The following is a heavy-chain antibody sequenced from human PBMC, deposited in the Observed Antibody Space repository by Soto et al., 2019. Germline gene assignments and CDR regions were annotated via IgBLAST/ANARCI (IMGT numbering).Heavy chain of an antibody. CDR3: AAPGGHHFGMDV. V-gene: IGHV1-18*01. J-gene: IGHJ6*02. D-gene: IGHD2-8*02. Sequence: ASVKVSCKPFDNTFTYYGINWVRQAPGQGLEWLGWISGYNANTKEAQKFQDRVSMTADTSTRTAYLEVRSLTSDDTGVYFCAAPGGHHFGMDVWGQGTTVTVSS. CDR1: DNTFTYYG. CDR2: ISGYNANT.